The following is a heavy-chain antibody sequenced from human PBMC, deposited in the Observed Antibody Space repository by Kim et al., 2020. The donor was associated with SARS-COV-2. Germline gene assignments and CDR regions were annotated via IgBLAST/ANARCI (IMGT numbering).Heavy chain of an antibody. V-gene: IGHV3-53*01. Sequence: YADSVKGRFTISRDNSKNTLYLQMNSLRAEDTAVYYCARVGLWFGELDADWGQGTLVTVSS. D-gene: IGHD3-10*01. CDR3: ARVGLWFGELDAD. J-gene: IGHJ4*02.